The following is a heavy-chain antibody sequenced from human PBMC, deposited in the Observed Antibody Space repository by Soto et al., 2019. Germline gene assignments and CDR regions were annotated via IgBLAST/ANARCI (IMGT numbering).Heavy chain of an antibody. CDR2: IIPIFGTA. V-gene: IGHV1-69*06. CDR1: GGTFSSYA. D-gene: IGHD2-2*01. CDR3: ARSLVPAASIHIPGCFDP. Sequence: QVQLVQSGAEVKKPGSSVKVSCKASGGTFSSYAISWVRQAPGQGLEWMGGIIPIFGTANYAQKFQGRVTITADKSTSPAYMELSSLRYEDTAVYYCARSLVPAASIHIPGCFDPWGQGALVTVSS. J-gene: IGHJ5*02.